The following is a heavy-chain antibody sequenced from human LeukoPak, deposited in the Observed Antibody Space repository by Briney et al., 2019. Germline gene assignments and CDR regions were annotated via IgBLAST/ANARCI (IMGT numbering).Heavy chain of an antibody. Sequence: GASVKVSCKASGYTFTGYYMHWVRQAPGQGLEWMGWINPNSGGTNYAQKFQGRVTITADESTSTAYMELSSLRSEDTAVYYCACQRIAVAANAEYFQHWGQGTLVTVSS. CDR1: GYTFTGYY. CDR2: INPNSGGT. V-gene: IGHV1-2*02. J-gene: IGHJ1*01. D-gene: IGHD6-19*01. CDR3: ACQRIAVAANAEYFQH.